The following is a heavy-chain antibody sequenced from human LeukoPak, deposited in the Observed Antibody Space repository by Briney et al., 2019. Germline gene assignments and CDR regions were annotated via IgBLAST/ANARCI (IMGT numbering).Heavy chain of an antibody. CDR3: ARDPARIMVVTEMNGFDI. J-gene: IGHJ3*02. Sequence: PGGSLRLSCAASGFTFSDYYMSWIGQAPGKGLEWVSFISSSGSYTHYADSVKGRFTISRDNAKNSLYLQMNSLRTEDTAVYYCARDPARIMVVTEMNGFDIWRQGTLVTVSS. D-gene: IGHD2-21*02. CDR1: GFTFSDYY. V-gene: IGHV3-11*05. CDR2: ISSSGSYT.